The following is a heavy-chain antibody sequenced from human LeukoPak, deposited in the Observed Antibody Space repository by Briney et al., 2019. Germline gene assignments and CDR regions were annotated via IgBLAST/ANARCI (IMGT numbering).Heavy chain of an antibody. CDR3: ARVPPANGNYYGSKGTPYYFDY. Sequence: PSETLSLTCTVSGGSISSYYWSWIRQPPGKGLEWIGYIYYSGSTNYNPSLKSRVTISVDTSKNQFSLKLSSVTAADTAVYYCARVPPANGNYYGSKGTPYYFDYWGQGTLVTVSS. CDR1: GGSISSYY. D-gene: IGHD3-10*01. V-gene: IGHV4-59*01. J-gene: IGHJ4*02. CDR2: IYYSGST.